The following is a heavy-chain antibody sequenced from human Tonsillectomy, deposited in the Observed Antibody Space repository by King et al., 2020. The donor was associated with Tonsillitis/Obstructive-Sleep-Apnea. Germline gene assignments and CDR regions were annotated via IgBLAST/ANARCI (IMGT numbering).Heavy chain of an antibody. J-gene: IGHJ5*02. V-gene: IGHV5-51*01. CDR2: IYPGDSDT. D-gene: IGHD6-19*01. CDR3: ARHRGFSSGWWWFDP. Sequence: VQLVQSGAGVKKPGESLKISCKGSGYRFTNYWIAWVRQMPGGGLEWMGIIYPGDSDTRYSPSFQGQVTISADKSISTAYLQWNSLKASDTAMYYCARHRGFSSGWWWFDPWGQGTLVTVSS. CDR1: GYRFTNYW.